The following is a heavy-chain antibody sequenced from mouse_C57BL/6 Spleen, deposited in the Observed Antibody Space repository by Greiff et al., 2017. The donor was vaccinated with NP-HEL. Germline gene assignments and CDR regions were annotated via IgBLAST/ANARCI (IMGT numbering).Heavy chain of an antibody. CDR3: ARLEDI. CDR1: GFSLTSYG. J-gene: IGHJ2*01. CDR2: IWAGGST. D-gene: IGHD1-3*01. Sequence: VKLVESGPGLVAPSQSLSITCTVSGFSLTSYGVRWVRQPPGKGLEWLGVIWAGGSTNYNSALMSRLSISKDNSKSQVVLKMNSLQTDDTAMYYCARLEDIWDQGTTLTVSA. V-gene: IGHV2-9*02.